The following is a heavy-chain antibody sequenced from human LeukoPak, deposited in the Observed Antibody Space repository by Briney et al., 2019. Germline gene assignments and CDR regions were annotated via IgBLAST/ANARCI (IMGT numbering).Heavy chain of an antibody. CDR1: GYSIRSGYY. Sequence: PSETLSLTCTVSGYSIRSGYYWAWIRQPPGKGLEWIGSSYHSGGTDYNPSLKSRITISVDTSKNQFSLQLNSLTAADTAVYYCARDLRMGGPWRQFDYWGQGTLVTVSS. CDR2: SYHSGGT. D-gene: IGHD3-16*01. J-gene: IGHJ4*02. CDR3: ARDLRMGGPWRQFDY. V-gene: IGHV4-38-2*02.